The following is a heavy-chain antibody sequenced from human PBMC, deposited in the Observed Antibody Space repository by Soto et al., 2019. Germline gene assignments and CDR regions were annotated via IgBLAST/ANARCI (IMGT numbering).Heavy chain of an antibody. D-gene: IGHD3-3*01. CDR1: GFTFSSYA. CDR3: ARDHGDFWSGQFGGMDV. Sequence: GGSLRLSCAASGFTFSSYAMHWVRQAPGKGLEWVAVISYDGSNKYYADSVKGRFTISRDNSKNTLYLQMNSLRAEDTAVYYCARDHGDFWSGQFGGMDVWGQGTTVTVSS. CDR2: ISYDGSNK. V-gene: IGHV3-30-3*01. J-gene: IGHJ6*02.